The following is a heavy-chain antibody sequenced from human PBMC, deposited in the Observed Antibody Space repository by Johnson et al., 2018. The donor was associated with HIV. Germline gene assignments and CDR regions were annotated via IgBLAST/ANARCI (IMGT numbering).Heavy chain of an antibody. V-gene: IGHV3-33*01. D-gene: IGHD1-26*01. CDR1: GFTFSSYG. CDR2: IGFDGTKS. Sequence: QVQLVESGGGVVQPGRSLRLSCAASGFTFSSYGMHWVRQAPGKGLEWVAFIGFDGTKSYYADSLKGRFTISRDNSKNMLDLQMNNLRVDDTAVYFCAREGAWELRPGAFDIWAKGPWSPSLQ. J-gene: IGHJ3*02. CDR3: AREGAWELRPGAFDI.